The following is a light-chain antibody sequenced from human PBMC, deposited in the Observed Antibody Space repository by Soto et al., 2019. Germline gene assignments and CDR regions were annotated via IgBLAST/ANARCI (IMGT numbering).Light chain of an antibody. CDR3: CSYAGSSTNYG. Sequence: QSVLTQPRSVSGSPGQSVTISCSGTNSDVGGYNSVAWYQQKPGEAPKLLLYSVTKRPSGVPDRFSGSKSGNMASLIISGLQAEDEADYYCCSYAGSSTNYGFGTGTKVTVL. CDR1: NSDVGGYNS. J-gene: IGLJ1*01. CDR2: SVT. V-gene: IGLV2-11*01.